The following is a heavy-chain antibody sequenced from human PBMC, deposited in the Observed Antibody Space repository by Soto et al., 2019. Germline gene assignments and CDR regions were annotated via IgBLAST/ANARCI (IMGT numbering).Heavy chain of an antibody. Sequence: GGSLRLSCAAAGLTFSSYAMSWVRQAPGKGLEWVSTISGSAGSTYYADSVKGRFTICRDNSKNTLYLQMNSLRAEDTAVYDGAHGESYDGEKNGGQGTLLAVST. V-gene: IGHV3-23*01. CDR1: GLTFSSYA. J-gene: IGHJ4*02. D-gene: IGHD1-26*01. CDR3: AHGESYDGEKN. CDR2: ISGSAGST.